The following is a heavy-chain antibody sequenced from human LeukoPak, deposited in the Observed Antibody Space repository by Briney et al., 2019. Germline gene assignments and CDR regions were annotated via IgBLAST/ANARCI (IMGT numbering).Heavy chain of an antibody. CDR2: IKQDGSET. D-gene: IGHD1-26*01. Sequence: SGGSLRLSCAASGFTFRSYWMTWDRQSPGKGLEWVANIKQDGSETYYADSVKGRFTISRDNAKRSLYLQMNSLRAEDTAVYYCARDGELGSPADAFDIWGQGTMATVSS. J-gene: IGHJ3*02. V-gene: IGHV3-7*01. CDR1: GFTFRSYW. CDR3: ARDGELGSPADAFDI.